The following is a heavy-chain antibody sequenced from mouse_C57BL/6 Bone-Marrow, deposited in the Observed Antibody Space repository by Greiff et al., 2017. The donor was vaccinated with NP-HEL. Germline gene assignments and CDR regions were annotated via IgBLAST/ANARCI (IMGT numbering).Heavy chain of an antibody. D-gene: IGHD1-1*01. Sequence: EVQLQQSGAELVKPGASVKLSCTASGFNIKDYYMHWVKQRTEQGLEWIGRIDPEDGETKYAPTFQGKATITADTSSNTAYLQLSSLTSEDTAVYYCARRGYYDWYFDVWGTGTTVTVSS. CDR1: GFNIKDYY. J-gene: IGHJ1*03. V-gene: IGHV14-2*01. CDR2: IDPEDGET. CDR3: ARRGYYDWYFDV.